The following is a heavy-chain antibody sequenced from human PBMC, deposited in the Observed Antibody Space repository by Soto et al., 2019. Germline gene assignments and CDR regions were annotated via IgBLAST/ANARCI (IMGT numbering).Heavy chain of an antibody. CDR1: GYTFTSYG. D-gene: IGHD5-18*01. CDR3: ARDLEYSYGSGELNIDY. V-gene: IGHV1-18*01. CDR2: ISAYNGNT. J-gene: IGHJ4*02. Sequence: AASVKVSCKASGYTFTSYGISWVRQAPGQGLEWMGWISAYNGNTNYAQKLQGRVTMTTDTSTSTAYMELRSLRSDDTAVYYCARDLEYSYGSGELNIDYWGQGTLVTVSS.